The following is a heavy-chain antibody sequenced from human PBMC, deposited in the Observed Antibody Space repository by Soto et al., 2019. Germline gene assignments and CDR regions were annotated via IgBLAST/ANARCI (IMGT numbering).Heavy chain of an antibody. J-gene: IGHJ6*03. CDR3: ARHITMVRGGTSYYYPYMDV. CDR2: FYYSGST. D-gene: IGHD3-10*01. V-gene: IGHV4-39*01. Sequence: SETLSLTCTVSGGSISSSNYYWGWIRQPPGKGLEWIGSFYYSGSTYYNPSLKSRVTISVDTSKNQFSLKLTSVTAADTAVYYCARHITMVRGGTSYYYPYMDVWGKGTTVTVSS. CDR1: GGSISSSNYY.